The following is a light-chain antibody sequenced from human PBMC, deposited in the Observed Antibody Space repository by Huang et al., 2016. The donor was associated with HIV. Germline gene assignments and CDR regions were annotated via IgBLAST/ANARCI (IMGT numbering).Light chain of an antibody. CDR1: QTSSTS. V-gene: IGKV3-11*01. CDR3: QHRINWRGFT. J-gene: IGKJ3*01. Sequence: EIVLTQSPATLSLSPGERATLSCRASQTSSTSLAWYQQKPGQAPRLRIYDASNRATGIAARFSGSGSGTDFTLTISSLEPEDFAVYYCQHRINWRGFTFGPGTKVDIK. CDR2: DAS.